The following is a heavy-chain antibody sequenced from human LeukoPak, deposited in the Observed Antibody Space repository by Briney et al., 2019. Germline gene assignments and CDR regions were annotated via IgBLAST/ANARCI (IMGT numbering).Heavy chain of an antibody. CDR1: GFTFSSYA. Sequence: GGSLRLSCAASGFTFSSYAMNWVRQAPGKGLEWVSAITGSGGSTYYADSVKGRFTISRDNSKNTLYLQMNSLRAEDTAVFYCAKDLGPLYSGRSGWGKGTTVTVSS. CDR2: ITGSGGST. V-gene: IGHV3-23*01. CDR3: AKDLGPLYSGRSG. D-gene: IGHD1-26*01. J-gene: IGHJ6*04.